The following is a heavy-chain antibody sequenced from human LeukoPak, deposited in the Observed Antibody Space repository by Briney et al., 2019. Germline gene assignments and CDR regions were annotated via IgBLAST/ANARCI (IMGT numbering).Heavy chain of an antibody. CDR2: IYYSGST. V-gene: IGHV4-59*04. CDR3: ATTRNKRSDY. Sequence: SETLSLTCTVSGGSISSYYWSWIRQPPGKGLEWIGCIYYSGSTYYNPSLKSRVTISVDTSKNQFSLKLSSVTAADTAVYYCATTRNKRSDYWGQGTLVTVSS. J-gene: IGHJ4*02. CDR1: GGSISSYY. D-gene: IGHD1-14*01.